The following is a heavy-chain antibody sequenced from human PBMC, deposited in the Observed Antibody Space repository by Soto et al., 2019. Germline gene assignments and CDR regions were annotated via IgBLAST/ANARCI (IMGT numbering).Heavy chain of an antibody. CDR3: ARAKAPLYSSSWYWLDP. D-gene: IGHD6-13*01. Sequence: SETLSLTCTVSGGSISSYYWSWIRQPPGKGLEWIGYIYYSGSTNYNPSLKSRVTISVDTSKNQFSLKLSSVTAADTAVYYCARAKAPLYSSSWYWLDPWGQGTLVTVSS. V-gene: IGHV4-59*08. CDR1: GGSISSYY. J-gene: IGHJ5*02. CDR2: IYYSGST.